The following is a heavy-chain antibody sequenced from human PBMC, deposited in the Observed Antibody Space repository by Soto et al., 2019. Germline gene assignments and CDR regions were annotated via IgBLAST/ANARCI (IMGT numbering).Heavy chain of an antibody. Sequence: SVKVSCKASGGTFSSYAISWVRQAPGQGLEWMGGIIPIFGTANYAQKFQGRVTITADESTSTAYMELSSLRSEDTAVYYCARNSVDTAMVLLPFDPWGQGTLVTVSS. CDR1: GGTFSSYA. D-gene: IGHD5-18*01. CDR2: IIPIFGTA. CDR3: ARNSVDTAMVLLPFDP. J-gene: IGHJ5*02. V-gene: IGHV1-69*13.